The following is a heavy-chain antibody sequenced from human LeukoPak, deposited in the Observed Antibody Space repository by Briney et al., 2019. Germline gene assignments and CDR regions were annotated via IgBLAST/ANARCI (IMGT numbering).Heavy chain of an antibody. CDR1: GFTFSSYG. CDR3: ARASYMYPYHAFDI. CDR2: ITGSGGST. J-gene: IGHJ3*02. Sequence: GGSLRLSCAASGFTFSSYGMNWVRQAPEKGLEWVSAITGSGGSTFFADSVKGRFTISRDNSKNTLYLQMNSLRAEGTAVYYCARASYMYPYHAFDIWGQGTMVTVSS. D-gene: IGHD3-16*01. V-gene: IGHV3-23*01.